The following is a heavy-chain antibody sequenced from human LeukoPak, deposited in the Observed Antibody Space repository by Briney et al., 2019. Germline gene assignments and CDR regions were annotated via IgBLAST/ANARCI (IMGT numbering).Heavy chain of an antibody. CDR3: ARERYYYDSSGYTYPYYFDY. CDR2: INYSGST. Sequence: SETLSLTCAVYGGSFSGYYLSWIRQPPGKGLEWIGEINYSGSTNYNPSLKRPVTISVDTSKNQFSLKLSSVTAADTAVYYCARERYYYDSSGYTYPYYFDYWGQGTLVTVSS. V-gene: IGHV4-34*01. D-gene: IGHD3-22*01. CDR1: GGSFSGYY. J-gene: IGHJ4*02.